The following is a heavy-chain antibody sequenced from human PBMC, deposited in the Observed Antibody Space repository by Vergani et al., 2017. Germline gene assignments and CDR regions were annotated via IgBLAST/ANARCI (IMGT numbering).Heavy chain of an antibody. J-gene: IGHJ4*02. D-gene: IGHD6-19*01. CDR1: GFTFSSYA. CDR2: ISGSGGST. CDR3: AKQWLGIYYFDY. V-gene: IGHV3-23*01. Sequence: EVQLLESGGGLVQPGGSLRLSCAASGFTFSSYAMSWVRQAPGKGLEWVSAISGSGGSTYYADSVKGRFTISRDNSKNTLYLQMNSLRDEDTAVYYCAKQWLGIYYFDYWGQGTLVTVSS.